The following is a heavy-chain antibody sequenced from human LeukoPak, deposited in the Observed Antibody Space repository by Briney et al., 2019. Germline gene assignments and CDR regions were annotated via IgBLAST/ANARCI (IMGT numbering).Heavy chain of an antibody. Sequence: GGSLRLSCAASGVTVSSNYMTWVRQAPGKGLEWVSVIFSGGTTFYADSVKGRFTMSRDSSKNTLYLQMNSLRAEDTAVYYCARGLDAHFFDIWGQGTMVTVSS. CDR3: ARGLDAHFFDI. J-gene: IGHJ3*02. V-gene: IGHV3-53*01. CDR2: IFSGGTT. CDR1: GVTVSSNY. D-gene: IGHD1-1*01.